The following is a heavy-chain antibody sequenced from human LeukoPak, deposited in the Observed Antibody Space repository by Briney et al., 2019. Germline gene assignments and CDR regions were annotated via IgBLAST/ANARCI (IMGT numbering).Heavy chain of an antibody. J-gene: IGHJ6*03. CDR2: ISYDGSNK. CDR1: GFTFSSYG. Sequence: PGGSLRLSCAASGFTFSSYGMHWVRQAPGKGLEWVAVISYDGSNKYYADSVKGRFTISRDNSKNTLYLQMNSLRAEDTAVYYCAKDDYSANYYYYMDVWGKGTTVTISS. V-gene: IGHV3-30*18. CDR3: AKDDYSANYYYYMDV. D-gene: IGHD4/OR15-4a*01.